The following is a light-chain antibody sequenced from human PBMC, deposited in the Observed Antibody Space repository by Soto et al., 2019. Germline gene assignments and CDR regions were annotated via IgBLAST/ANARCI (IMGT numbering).Light chain of an antibody. CDR3: QHYDSLPYT. V-gene: IGKV1-33*01. J-gene: IGKJ2*01. CDR2: DAS. CDR1: QDISNY. Sequence: DIQMTQSPSSLSASVGDRVTITCQASQDISNYLNWYQQKPGKAPKLLIYDASNLETGVQSRFSGSGSGTDFTFTISSLQPEDIATYFCQHYDSLPYTFGQGTKLEIK.